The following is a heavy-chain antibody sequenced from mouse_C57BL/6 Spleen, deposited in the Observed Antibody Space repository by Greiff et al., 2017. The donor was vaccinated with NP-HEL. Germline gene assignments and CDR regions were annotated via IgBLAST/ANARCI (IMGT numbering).Heavy chain of an antibody. CDR1: GYTFTSYW. CDR2: IYPGSGST. CDR3: ARSGLKGNYFDY. Sequence: VQLQQPGAELVKPGASVKMSCKASGYTFTSYWITWVKQRPGQGLEWIGDIYPGSGSTNYNEKFKSKATLTVDTSSSTAYMQLSSLTSEDSAVYYCARSGLKGNYFDYWGQGTTLTVSS. J-gene: IGHJ2*01. D-gene: IGHD1-3*01. V-gene: IGHV1-55*01.